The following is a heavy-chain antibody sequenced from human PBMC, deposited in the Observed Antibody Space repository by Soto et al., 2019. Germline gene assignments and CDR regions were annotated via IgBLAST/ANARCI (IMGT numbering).Heavy chain of an antibody. J-gene: IGHJ5*02. Sequence: EVQLVESGGGFVQPGGSLKLSCAASGFSFRSYWMSWVRQAPGKGLEWVANIKHDGTEKYYVDSVKGRFAISRNNANSTLDLQMNSLRVEDTAVYYCARDWGLWSMNYFDRWGQGTLVTVSS. CDR2: IKHDGTEK. V-gene: IGHV3-7*03. CDR3: ARDWGLWSMNYFDR. CDR1: GFSFRSYW. D-gene: IGHD3-16*01.